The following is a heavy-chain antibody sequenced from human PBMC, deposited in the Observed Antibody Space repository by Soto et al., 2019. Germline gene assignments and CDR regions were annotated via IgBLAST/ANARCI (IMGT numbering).Heavy chain of an antibody. J-gene: IGHJ3*02. CDR3: ARYRGYCSSTSCRGAFDI. D-gene: IGHD2-2*01. V-gene: IGHV4-59*01. Sequence: PSETLSLTCTVSGRSISSYYLSWIRQPPGKGLEWIGYIYYSGSTNYNPSLKSRVTISVDTSKNQFSLKLGSVTAADTAVYYCARYRGYCSSTSCRGAFDIWGQGTMVTVSS. CDR2: IYYSGST. CDR1: GRSISSYY.